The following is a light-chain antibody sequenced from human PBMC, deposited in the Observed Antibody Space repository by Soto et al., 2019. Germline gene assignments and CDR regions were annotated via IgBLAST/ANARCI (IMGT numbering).Light chain of an antibody. CDR3: QQYENLPT. V-gene: IGKV1-33*01. Sequence: DIQMTQSPSAMSASVGDKVTITCRASQGISNHLVWFQQKPGKAPKLLIYDASSLESGVPSRFRGSGSGTDFTFTISRLQPEDIATYYCQQYENLPTFGQGTRLEI. CDR2: DAS. CDR1: QGISNH. J-gene: IGKJ5*01.